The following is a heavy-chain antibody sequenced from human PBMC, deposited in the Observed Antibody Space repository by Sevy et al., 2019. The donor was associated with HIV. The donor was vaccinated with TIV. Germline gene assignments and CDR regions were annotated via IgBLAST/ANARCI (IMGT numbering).Heavy chain of an antibody. V-gene: IGHV3-7*01. Sequence: GGSLRLSCAASGFTFSSYWMSWVRQAPGKGLEWVANIKQDGSEKSYVDSVKGRFTISRDNAKNSLYLQMNSLRAEDTAVHYCASGKGYTGSYYYYGLDVWGQGTTVTVSS. CDR2: IKQDGSEK. CDR1: GFTFSSYW. CDR3: ASGKGYTGSYYYYGLDV. D-gene: IGHD6-13*01. J-gene: IGHJ6*02.